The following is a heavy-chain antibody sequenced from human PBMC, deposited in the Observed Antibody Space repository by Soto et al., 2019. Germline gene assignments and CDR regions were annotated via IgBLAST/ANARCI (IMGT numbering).Heavy chain of an antibody. Sequence: EVQLLESGGGLVQPGGSLRLSCAASGFTFSSYAMSWVRQATGKGLEWVSAISGTGGSTYYADSVKGRFTISRDNSKNTLNLQMNSLRAEDTAVYYCAKLGRAASQTDYWGQGTLVTVSS. D-gene: IGHD2-15*01. J-gene: IGHJ4*02. CDR1: GFTFSSYA. CDR3: AKLGRAASQTDY. CDR2: ISGTGGST. V-gene: IGHV3-23*01.